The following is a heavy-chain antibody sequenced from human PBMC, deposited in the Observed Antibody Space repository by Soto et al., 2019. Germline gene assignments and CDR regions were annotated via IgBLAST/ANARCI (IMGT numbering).Heavy chain of an antibody. CDR3: ARGQYCSGGSCYQVPYGMDV. V-gene: IGHV4-34*01. D-gene: IGHD2-15*01. J-gene: IGHJ6*02. CDR2: INHSGST. CDR1: GGSFSGYY. Sequence: RSETLSLTCAVYGGSFSGYYWSWIRQPPGKGLEWIGEINHSGSTNYNPSLKSRVTISVDTSKNQFSLKLSSVTAADTAVYYCARGQYCSGGSCYQVPYGMDVWGQGTTVTVSS.